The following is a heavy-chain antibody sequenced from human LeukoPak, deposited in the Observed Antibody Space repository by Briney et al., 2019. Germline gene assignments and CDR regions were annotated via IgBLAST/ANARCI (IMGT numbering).Heavy chain of an antibody. CDR3: ARVVAVAGTLPDY. J-gene: IGHJ4*02. D-gene: IGHD6-19*01. V-gene: IGHV1-24*01. CDR2: FDPEDGET. CDR1: GYTLTELS. Sequence: ASVKVSCKVSGYTLTELSMHWVRQAPGKGLEWMGGFDPEDGETIYAQKLQGRVTMTTDTSTSTAYMELRSLRSDDTAVYYCARVVAVAGTLPDYWGQGTLVTVSS.